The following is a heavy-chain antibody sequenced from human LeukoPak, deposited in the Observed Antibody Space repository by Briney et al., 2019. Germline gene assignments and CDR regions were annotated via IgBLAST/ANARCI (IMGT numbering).Heavy chain of an antibody. Sequence: GGSLRLSCAASGFTFSSYGMHWVRQAPGKGLEWVAVISYDGSNKYYADSVKGRFTISRDNSKNTLYLQMNSLRAEDTAVYYCAKALGHSSGWYGYYFDYWGQGTLVTVSS. CDR2: ISYDGSNK. J-gene: IGHJ4*02. CDR1: GFTFSSYG. CDR3: AKALGHSSGWYGYYFDY. D-gene: IGHD6-19*01. V-gene: IGHV3-30*18.